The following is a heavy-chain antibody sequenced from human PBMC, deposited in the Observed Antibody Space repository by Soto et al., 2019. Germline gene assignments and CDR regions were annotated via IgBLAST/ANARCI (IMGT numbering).Heavy chain of an antibody. Sequence: QVQVMQSGAEVKKPGDSVKVACKTSGNIFSDYGINWVRQAPGLGLEWMGWISGYSGNANLAQKVQGRVTMTTDKSTRTSYMELRRLRSDDTAVYYCAKRTSGTTWGESDYWGQGTLVTVSS. D-gene: IGHD4-17*01. V-gene: IGHV1-18*04. CDR3: AKRTSGTTWGESDY. CDR1: GNIFSDYG. J-gene: IGHJ4*02. CDR2: ISGYSGNA.